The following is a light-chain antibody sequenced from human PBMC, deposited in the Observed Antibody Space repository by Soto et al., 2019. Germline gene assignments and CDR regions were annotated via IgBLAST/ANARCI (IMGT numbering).Light chain of an antibody. J-gene: IGKJ1*01. CDR2: KAF. V-gene: IGKV1-5*03. Sequence: DIQMTQSPSTLSASVGDRVTITCRASQSISSWLAWYQQKPGKAPKLLIYKAFSLESGVPSRFSGSGSGTEFALTISSLQPDDFAFYYCQEYNSLGTFGQGTKVEIK. CDR1: QSISSW. CDR3: QEYNSLGT.